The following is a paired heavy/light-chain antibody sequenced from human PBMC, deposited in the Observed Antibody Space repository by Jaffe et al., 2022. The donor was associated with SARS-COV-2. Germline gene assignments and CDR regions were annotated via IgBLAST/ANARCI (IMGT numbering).Light chain of an antibody. Sequence: SYELTQPPSVSVSPGQTASITCSGDKLGDKYACWYQQKPGQSPVLVIYQDSKRPSGIPERFSGSNSGNTATLTISGTQAMDEADYYCQAWDSSTFWVFGGGTKLTVL. CDR3: QAWDSSTFWV. CDR1: KLGDKY. J-gene: IGLJ3*02. V-gene: IGLV3-1*01. CDR2: QDS.
Heavy chain of an antibody. V-gene: IGHV4-39*01. CDR2: IYYSGST. J-gene: IGHJ6*02. CDR1: GGSISSSSYY. Sequence: QLQLQESGPGLVKPSETLSLTCTVSGGSISSSSYYWGWIRQPPGKGLEWIGSIYYSGSTYYNPSLKSRVTISVDTSKNQFSLKLSSVTAADTAVYYCASRDYGDYDYYYGMDVWGQGTTVTVSS. D-gene: IGHD4-17*01. CDR3: ASRDYGDYDYYYGMDV.